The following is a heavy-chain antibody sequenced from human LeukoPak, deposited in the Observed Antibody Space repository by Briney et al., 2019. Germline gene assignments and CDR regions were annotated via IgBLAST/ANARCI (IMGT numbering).Heavy chain of an antibody. CDR1: GASFSDYY. Sequence: SETLSLTCTVSGASFSDYYWSWIRQAAGKGLEWLGRIYTSGNTIYNPSLQSRVTISVDVSKNKFSLRLISMTAADTGIYYCAVDNRDFWGQGTLVTVSS. V-gene: IGHV4-4*07. D-gene: IGHD2/OR15-2a*01. J-gene: IGHJ4*02. CDR3: AVDNRDF. CDR2: IYTSGNT.